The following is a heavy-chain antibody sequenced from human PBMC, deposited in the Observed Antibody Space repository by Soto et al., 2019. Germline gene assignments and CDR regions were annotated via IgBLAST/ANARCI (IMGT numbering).Heavy chain of an antibody. Sequence: EVQLVESGGGLVQPGGSLRLSCAASGFTFSSYWMSWVRQAPGKGLEWVANIKQDGSEKYYVDSVKGRFTISRDNANNSLYLQMNSLRAEYTAVYYCARDIVDYDFWSGYYWTIDYWGQGTLVTVSS. CDR2: IKQDGSEK. V-gene: IGHV3-7*01. D-gene: IGHD3-3*01. CDR3: ARDIVDYDFWSGYYWTIDY. J-gene: IGHJ4*02. CDR1: GFTFSSYW.